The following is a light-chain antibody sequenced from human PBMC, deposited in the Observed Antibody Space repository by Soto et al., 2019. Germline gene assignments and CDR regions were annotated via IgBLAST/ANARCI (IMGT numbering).Light chain of an antibody. CDR1: RSNIGSNF. J-gene: IGLJ1*01. V-gene: IGLV1-47*02. CDR2: SNN. CDR3: ATWDDSLSVLYV. Sequence: QSVLTQPPSASGTPGQRVTISCSGSRSNIGSNFVYWYQQLPGTAPKLLIYSNNQRPSGVPDRFSGSKSGTSGSLAISGLRSDDEADYYCATWDDSLSVLYVFGTGTKLTVL.